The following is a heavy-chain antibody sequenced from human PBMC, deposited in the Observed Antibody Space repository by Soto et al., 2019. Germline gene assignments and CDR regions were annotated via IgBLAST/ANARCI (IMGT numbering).Heavy chain of an antibody. Sequence: GGSLRLSCAASGFTFDDYAMHWVRQAPGKGLEWVSGISWNSGSIGYADSVKGRFTISRDNAKNSLYLQMNSLRAEDTALYYCAKDEGSGFCSGSSCPLLHLAFWGQAILLTVYS. CDR1: GFTFDDYA. V-gene: IGHV3-9*01. J-gene: IGHJ1*01. CDR3: AKDEGSGFCSGSSCPLLHLAF. CDR2: ISWNSGSI. D-gene: IGHD2-15*01.